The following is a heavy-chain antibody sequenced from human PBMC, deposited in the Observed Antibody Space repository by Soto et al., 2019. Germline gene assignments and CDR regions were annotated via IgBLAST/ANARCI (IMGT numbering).Heavy chain of an antibody. Sequence: GGSLRLSCAASGFTFSSYGMHWVRQAPGKGLEWVAVISYDGSNKYYADSVKGRFTISRDNSKNTLYLQMNSLRAEDTAVYYCAKDYDFWSGYSNWFDPWGQGTLVTVSS. J-gene: IGHJ5*02. CDR2: ISYDGSNK. CDR1: GFTFSSYG. V-gene: IGHV3-30*18. CDR3: AKDYDFWSGYSNWFDP. D-gene: IGHD3-3*01.